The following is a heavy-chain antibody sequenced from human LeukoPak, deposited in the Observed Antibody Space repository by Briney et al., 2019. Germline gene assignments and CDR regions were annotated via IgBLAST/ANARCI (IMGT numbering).Heavy chain of an antibody. Sequence: GGSLRLSCAASGFTFSSYSMHWVRQAPGQGLEWVALIWSDGSNKYYAESVKGRFTISRDNSKNTLYLQMDSLRAEDTAVYYCAKDNYYDSSGYYEGYWGQGTLVTVSS. CDR3: AKDNYYDSSGYYEGY. J-gene: IGHJ4*02. CDR1: GFTFSSYS. CDR2: IWSDGSNK. V-gene: IGHV3-30*02. D-gene: IGHD3-22*01.